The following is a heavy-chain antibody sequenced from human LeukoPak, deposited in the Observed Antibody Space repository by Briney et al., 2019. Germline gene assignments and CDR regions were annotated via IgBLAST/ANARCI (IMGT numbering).Heavy chain of an antibody. D-gene: IGHD2-2*01. V-gene: IGHV1-69*13. CDR2: IISIFGTA. J-gene: IGHJ4*03. CDR3: ATYIVVVPAAITPTVFDY. CDR1: GGTFSSYA. Sequence: SVKVSCKASGGTFSSYAFSWVRQAPGQGLEWMGGIISIFGTANYAQKFQGRVTITADESTSTAYMELSSLRSEDTAVDYCATYIVVVPAAITPTVFDYWGQGTLVTVSS.